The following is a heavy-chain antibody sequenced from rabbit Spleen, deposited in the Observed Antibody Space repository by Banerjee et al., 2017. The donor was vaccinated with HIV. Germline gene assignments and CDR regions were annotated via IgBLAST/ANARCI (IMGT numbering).Heavy chain of an antibody. CDR1: GVSFSSNHY. Sequence: QQQLVESGGDLVKPGASLTLTCTASGVSFSSNHYMCWVRQAPGKGLEWIGYIDPIFGTTAYASWVNDRFTISSHNAQNTLYLQLNSLTAADTATYFCVREVAAKFSLWGPGTLVTVS. D-gene: IGHD4-1*01. CDR2: IDPIFGTT. CDR3: VREVAAKFSL. J-gene: IGHJ4*01. V-gene: IGHV1S43*01.